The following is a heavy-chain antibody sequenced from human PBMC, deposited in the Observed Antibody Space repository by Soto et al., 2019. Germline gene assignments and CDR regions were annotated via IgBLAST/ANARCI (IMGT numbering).Heavy chain of an antibody. CDR2: IYYSGST. CDR1: GGSVSSGSYY. V-gene: IGHV4-61*01. J-gene: IGHJ4*02. CDR3: ARDEVKGDYFDY. Sequence: SETLSLTCTVSGGSVSSGSYYWSWIRQPPGKGLEWIGYIYYSGSTNYNPSLKSRVTISVDTSKNQFSLKLSSVTAADTAVYYCARDEVKGDYFDYWGQGTLLTVSS.